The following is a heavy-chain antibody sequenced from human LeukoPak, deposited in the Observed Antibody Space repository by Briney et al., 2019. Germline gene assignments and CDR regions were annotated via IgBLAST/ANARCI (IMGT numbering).Heavy chain of an antibody. CDR2: INPNSGGT. Sequence: ASVKVSCKASGYTFTGYYMHWVRQAPGQGLEWMGWINPNSGGTNYAQKFQGRVTMTRDTSISTAYMELSRLRSDDTAVYYCARVSRVWFGELSGLYYYYYMDVWGKGTTVTISS. D-gene: IGHD3-10*01. J-gene: IGHJ6*03. CDR3: ARVSRVWFGELSGLYYYYYMDV. V-gene: IGHV1-2*02. CDR1: GYTFTGYY.